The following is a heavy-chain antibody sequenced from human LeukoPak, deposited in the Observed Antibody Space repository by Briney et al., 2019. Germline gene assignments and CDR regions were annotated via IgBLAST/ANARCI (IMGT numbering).Heavy chain of an antibody. CDR2: IYHSGST. CDR1: GGSISSSNW. V-gene: IGHV4-4*02. Sequence: SETLSLTCVVSGGSISSSNWWSWVRQPPGKGLEWIGEIYHSGSTVYNPSLKSRVTISIDESKNQFSLKLNSVTAADTAVYYCARDRPFHYWGQGTLVTVSS. J-gene: IGHJ4*02. CDR3: ARDRPFHY.